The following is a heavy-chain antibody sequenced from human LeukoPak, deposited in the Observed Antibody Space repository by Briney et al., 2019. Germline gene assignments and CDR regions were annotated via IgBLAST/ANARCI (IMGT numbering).Heavy chain of an antibody. D-gene: IGHD6-19*01. V-gene: IGHV1-69*02. CDR1: GGTFSSYT. J-gene: IGHJ4*02. CDR2: IIPILGIA. Sequence: ASVKVSCKASGGTFSSYTISWVRQAPGQGLEWMGRIIPILGIANYAQKFQGRVTITADKSTSTAYMELSSLRSEDTAVYYCARSVIAVAGPDYWGQETLVTVSS. CDR3: ARSVIAVAGPDY.